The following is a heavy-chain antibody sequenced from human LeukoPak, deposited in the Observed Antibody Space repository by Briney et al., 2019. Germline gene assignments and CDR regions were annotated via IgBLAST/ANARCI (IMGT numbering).Heavy chain of an antibody. J-gene: IGHJ4*02. D-gene: IGHD5-18*01. V-gene: IGHV3-9*01. CDR2: ISWNSGSI. Sequence: GRSLRLSCAASGFTFDDYAMHWVRQAPGKGLEWVSGISWNSGSIGYADSVKGRFTISRDNAKNSLYLQMNSLRAEDTALYYCAVWIQLRPYWGQGTLVTVSP. CDR1: GFTFDDYA. CDR3: AVWIQLRPY.